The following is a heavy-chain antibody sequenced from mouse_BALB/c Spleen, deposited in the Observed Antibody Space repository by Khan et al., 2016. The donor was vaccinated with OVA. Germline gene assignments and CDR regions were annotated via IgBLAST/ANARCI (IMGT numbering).Heavy chain of an antibody. CDR3: TSGSGYDDYFDY. J-gene: IGHJ2*03. CDR1: GYTFTNYW. D-gene: IGHD2-14*01. V-gene: IGHV1-63*02. Sequence: QVQLKQSGAELVRPGTSVKMSCKAAGYTFTNYWIGWVKQTPGHGLEWIGDFHPGGGYIYYTENFKVQTTLTGDAFPSTAYLQLSSLTSEDSATYYGTSGSGYDDYFDYWGQGTSLTVSS. CDR2: FHPGGGYI.